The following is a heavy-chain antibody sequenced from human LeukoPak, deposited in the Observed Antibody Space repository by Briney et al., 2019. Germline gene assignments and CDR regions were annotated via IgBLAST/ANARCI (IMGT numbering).Heavy chain of an antibody. V-gene: IGHV3-30*03. CDR2: ISYDGSNK. CDR3: ARDYGRSRDYGMDV. D-gene: IGHD3-10*01. CDR1: GFTFSSYG. Sequence: GGSLRLSCAASGFTFSSYGMHWVRQAPGKGLEWVAVISYDGSNKYYADSVKGRFAISRDNAKNTLYLQMNSLRAEDTAMYYCARDYGRSRDYGMDVWGQGTTVTVSS. J-gene: IGHJ6*02.